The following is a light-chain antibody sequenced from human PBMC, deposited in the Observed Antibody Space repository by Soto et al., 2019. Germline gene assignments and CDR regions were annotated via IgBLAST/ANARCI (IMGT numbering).Light chain of an antibody. V-gene: IGLV7-43*01. CDR3: LLYYGGAWV. Sequence: QAVVTQEPSLTVSPGGTVTLTCASSTGAVTSGYYPNWFQQKPGQAPWALIYSTTNKHFWTPARFSGSLLGGKAALTLSGVQPEDEAEYYCLLYYGGAWVFGGGTKLTVL. J-gene: IGLJ3*02. CDR2: STT. CDR1: TGAVTSGYY.